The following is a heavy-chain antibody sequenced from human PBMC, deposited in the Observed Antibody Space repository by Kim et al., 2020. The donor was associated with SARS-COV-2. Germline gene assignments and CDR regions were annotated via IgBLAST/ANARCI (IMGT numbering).Heavy chain of an antibody. J-gene: IGHJ4*02. CDR1: GFTFSSYA. Sequence: GGSLRLSCAASGFTFSSYAMHWVRQAPGKGLEWVAVISYDGSNKYYADSVKGRFTISRDNSKNTLYLQMNSLRAEDTAVYYCARGKFVGFGSNSTPGYWGQGTLVTVSS. CDR3: ARGKFVGFGSNSTPGY. D-gene: IGHD3-10*01. CDR2: ISYDGSNK. V-gene: IGHV3-30-3*01.